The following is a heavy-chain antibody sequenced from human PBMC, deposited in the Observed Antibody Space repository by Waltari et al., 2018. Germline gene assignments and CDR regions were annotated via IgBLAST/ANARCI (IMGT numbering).Heavy chain of an antibody. CDR2: INHSGST. CDR3: ARANSYYYYMDV. Sequence: QVQLQQWGAGLLKPSETLSLTCAVYGGSFSGYYWSWIRQPPGKGLEWIGEINHSGSTNYNPSLKIRVTISVDTSKNQFSLKLSSVTAADTAVYYCARANSYYYYMDVWGKGTTVTVSS. CDR1: GGSFSGYY. V-gene: IGHV4-34*01. J-gene: IGHJ6*03.